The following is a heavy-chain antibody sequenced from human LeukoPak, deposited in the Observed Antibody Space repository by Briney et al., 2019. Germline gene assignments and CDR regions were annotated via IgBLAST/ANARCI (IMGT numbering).Heavy chain of an antibody. CDR2: ISAYNGNT. J-gene: IGHJ4*02. D-gene: IGHD3-10*01. CDR3: ASSMVRGVIHY. CDR1: GYTFTSYG. Sequence: ASVKVSCRASGYTFTSYGISWVRQAPGQGLEWMGWISAYNGNTNYAQKFQGRVTMTRNTSISTAYMELSSLRSEDTAVYYCASSMVRGVIHYWGQGTLVTVSS. V-gene: IGHV1-18*01.